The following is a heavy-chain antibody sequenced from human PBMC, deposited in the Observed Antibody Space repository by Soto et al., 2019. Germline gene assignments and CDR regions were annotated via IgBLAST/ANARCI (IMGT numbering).Heavy chain of an antibody. J-gene: IGHJ6*02. D-gene: IGHD7-27*01. CDR3: ATCQLGESYYAMDV. CDR1: GGSIISNNW. CDR2: IYHSGRT. V-gene: IGHV4-4*02. Sequence: QVQLQESGPGLVKPSGTLSLTCGVSGGSIISNNWWTWVRQSPGKGLEWIGEIYHSGRTKYNPSLKGRVSMSIDTSKNQFSLKVNSVTAANTAVYYCATCQLGESYYAMDVWGQGTTVTVSS.